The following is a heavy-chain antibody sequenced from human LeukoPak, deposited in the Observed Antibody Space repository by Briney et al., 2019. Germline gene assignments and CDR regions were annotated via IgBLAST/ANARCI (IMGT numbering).Heavy chain of an antibody. CDR2: ISYDGSNK. D-gene: IGHD1-14*01. CDR1: GFTFSSYG. CDR3: ANGITRLD. J-gene: IGHJ4*02. V-gene: IGHV3-30*18. Sequence: PGRSLRLSCAASGFTFSSYGMHWVRQAPGKGLEWVAVISYDGSNKYYADSVKGRFTISRDNSKNTLYLQMNSLRAEDTAVYYCANGITRLDWVQGTLVTVSS.